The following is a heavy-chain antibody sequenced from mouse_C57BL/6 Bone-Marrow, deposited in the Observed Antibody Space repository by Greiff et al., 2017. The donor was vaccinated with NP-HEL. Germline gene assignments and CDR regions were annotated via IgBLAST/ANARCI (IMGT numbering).Heavy chain of an antibody. CDR3: AKDLLYLYFDY. CDR2: IYAIVFHT. V-gene: IGHV1-81*01. J-gene: IGHJ2*01. CDR1: GYTFTSYG. D-gene: IGHD2-1*01. Sequence: LQKSGAERERTGSSVKLSCKASGYTFTSYGISWVKQRTGPGLEWIGEIYAIVFHTYYHSNFKCQATLPSDKSSSTAYMELRSLTSEDSAVYFCAKDLLYLYFDYWGQGTTLTVSS.